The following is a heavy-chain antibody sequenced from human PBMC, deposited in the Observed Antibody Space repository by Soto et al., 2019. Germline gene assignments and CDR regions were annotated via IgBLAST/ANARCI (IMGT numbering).Heavy chain of an antibody. J-gene: IGHJ6*02. Sequence: QVQLQESGPGLVKPSQTLSLTCTVSGGSISSGDYYWSWIRQPPGKGLEWIGYIYYSGSTYYNPSLKRRVTITVDTSKTQCSLKLISVAAADTAVYYCARAQLELTYLYYYYYGMDVWGQGTTVTVS. V-gene: IGHV4-30-4*01. D-gene: IGHD1-7*01. CDR2: IYYSGST. CDR3: ARAQLELTYLYYYYYGMDV. CDR1: GGSISSGDYY.